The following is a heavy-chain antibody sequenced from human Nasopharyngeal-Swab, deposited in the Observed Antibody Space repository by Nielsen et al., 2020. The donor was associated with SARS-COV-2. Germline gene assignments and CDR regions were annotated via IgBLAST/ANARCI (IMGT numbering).Heavy chain of an antibody. CDR3: ARDLGYGDYGGGFDY. J-gene: IGHJ4*02. V-gene: IGHV1-46*01. CDR2: INPSGGRT. D-gene: IGHD4-17*01. Sequence: WVRQAPGQGPEWMGIINPSGGRTSYAQKFQGRVTMTRDTATSTVYMELSSLRSEDTAVYYCARDLGYGDYGGGFDYGGQGTLVTVSS.